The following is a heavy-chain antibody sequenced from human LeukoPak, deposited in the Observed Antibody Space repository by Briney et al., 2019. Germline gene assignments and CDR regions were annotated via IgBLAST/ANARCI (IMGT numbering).Heavy chain of an antibody. CDR1: RDFISDYY. CDR3: GEGYNPYYFDY. Sequence: SETLSLTCTVSRDFISDYYWSWVRQPPEKGLEWIGYISYNGATNYNPSLKSRVAISIDTSKKHFSLKLSSVTAADTAVYYCGEGYNPYYFDYWGQGALVTVSS. CDR2: ISYNGAT. V-gene: IGHV4-59*01. D-gene: IGHD1-14*01. J-gene: IGHJ4*02.